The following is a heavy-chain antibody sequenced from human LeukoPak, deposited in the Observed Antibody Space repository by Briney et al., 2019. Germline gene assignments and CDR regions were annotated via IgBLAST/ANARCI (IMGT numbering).Heavy chain of an antibody. CDR1: GGTFSSYA. D-gene: IGHD6-19*01. Sequence: ASVKVSCKASGGTFSSYAIIWVRQAPGQGLEWMGRIIPILGIANCAQKFQGRVTITADKSTSTAYMELSSLRSEDTAVYYCARSVAVTDSLFDYWGQGTLVTVSS. J-gene: IGHJ4*02. CDR3: ARSVAVTDSLFDY. V-gene: IGHV1-69*04. CDR2: IIPILGIA.